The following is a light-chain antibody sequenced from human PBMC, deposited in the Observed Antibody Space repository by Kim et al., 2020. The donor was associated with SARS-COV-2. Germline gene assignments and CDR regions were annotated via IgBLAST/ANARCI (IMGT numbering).Light chain of an antibody. CDR2: QDN. CDR3: QAWDSSTVL. V-gene: IGLV3-1*01. Sequence: SYELTQPPSLSVSPGQTASITCSGDKLGDRYACWYQQKPGQSPVLVMYQDNKRPSGIPERFSGSNSGNTATLTISGTQAMDEADYYCQAWDSSTVLFGGGTQLTVL. J-gene: IGLJ2*01. CDR1: KLGDRY.